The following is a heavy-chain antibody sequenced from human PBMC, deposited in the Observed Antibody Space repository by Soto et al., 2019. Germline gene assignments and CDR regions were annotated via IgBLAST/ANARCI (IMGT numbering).Heavy chain of an antibody. D-gene: IGHD3-9*01. J-gene: IGHJ6*02. CDR3: ARYYDILTGYYRPGDYYYGMDV. V-gene: IGHV3-23*01. Sequence: GGSLRLSCAASGFTFSSYAMSWVRQAPGKGLEWVSAISGSGGSTYYADSVKGRFTISRDNSKNTLYLQMNSLRAEDTAVYYCARYYDILTGYYRPGDYYYGMDVWGQGTTVTVSS. CDR2: ISGSGGST. CDR1: GFTFSSYA.